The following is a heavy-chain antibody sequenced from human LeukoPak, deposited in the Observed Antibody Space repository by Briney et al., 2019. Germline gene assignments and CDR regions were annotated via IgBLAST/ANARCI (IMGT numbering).Heavy chain of an antibody. Sequence: GGSLRLSCAASGFSFRTYAMSWVRQAPGKGLEWVSGISNSGGTTYYADSVKGRFTIARDNSKNTLYLQMNSLRAEDTAVYYCAKVMDSLGYCTGGVCYRAIDFWGQGTLVTVSS. D-gene: IGHD2-8*02. CDR3: AKVMDSLGYCTGGVCYRAIDF. J-gene: IGHJ4*02. CDR2: ISNSGGTT. CDR1: GFSFRTYA. V-gene: IGHV3-23*01.